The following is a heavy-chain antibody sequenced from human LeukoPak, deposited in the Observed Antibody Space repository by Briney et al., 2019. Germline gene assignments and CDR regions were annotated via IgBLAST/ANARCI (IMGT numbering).Heavy chain of an antibody. D-gene: IGHD3-9*01. V-gene: IGHV3-7*01. CDR3: ASAAHRGRYFAWLLS. CDR1: GFTFSSYW. J-gene: IGHJ4*02. CDR2: IKQDGSEK. Sequence: GGSLRLSCAASGFTFSSYWMSWVRQAPGKGLEWVANIKQDGSEKYYVDSVKGRFTISRDNAKNSLYLQINSMRAEDTAVYYCASAAHRGRYFAWLLSWGQGTLVTVSS.